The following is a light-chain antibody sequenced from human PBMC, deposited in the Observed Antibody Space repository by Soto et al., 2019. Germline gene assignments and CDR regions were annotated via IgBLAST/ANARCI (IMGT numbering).Light chain of an antibody. Sequence: EILLTQSPATLSLSPGERATLSCRASQSVSSYLAWYQQKPGQAPRLLIYDASNRATGIPARFSGSGSGTDFTHTISSLEPEDFAVYYCQQRSNWRTFGGGTKVDIK. CDR3: QQRSNWRT. CDR2: DAS. J-gene: IGKJ4*01. V-gene: IGKV3-11*01. CDR1: QSVSSY.